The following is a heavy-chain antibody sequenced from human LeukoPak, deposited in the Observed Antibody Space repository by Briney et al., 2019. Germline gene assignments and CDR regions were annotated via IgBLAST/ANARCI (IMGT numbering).Heavy chain of an antibody. J-gene: IGHJ4*02. V-gene: IGHV3-23*01. CDR2: ISGSGGST. Sequence: GGSLRLSCAASGFTFSSYAMSWVRQAPGKGLEWVSAISGSGGSTYYADSVKGRFTISRDNSKNTLYLQMNSLRAEDTAVYYCAKEKRYFDWLSVTTWNPWLDYWGQGTLVTVSS. D-gene: IGHD3-9*01. CDR3: AKEKRYFDWLSVTTWNPWLDY. CDR1: GFTFSSYA.